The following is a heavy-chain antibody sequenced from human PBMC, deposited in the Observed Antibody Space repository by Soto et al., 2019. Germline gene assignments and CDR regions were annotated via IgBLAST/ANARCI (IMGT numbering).Heavy chain of an antibody. CDR3: ARDIQIAAAGTYCYYGMDV. CDR1: CGSVSSGSYY. D-gene: IGHD6-13*01. CDR2: IYYSGST. V-gene: IGHV4-61*01. J-gene: IGHJ6*02. Sequence: PSETLSLTCTVSCGSVSSGSYYWSWIRQPPGKGLEWIGYIYYSGSTNYNPSLKSRVTISVDTSKNQFSLKLSSVTAADTAVYYCARDIQIAAAGTYCYYGMDVWGQGTTVTVSS.